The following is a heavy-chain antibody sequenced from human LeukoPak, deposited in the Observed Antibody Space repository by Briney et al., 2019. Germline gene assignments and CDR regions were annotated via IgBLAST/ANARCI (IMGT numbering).Heavy chain of an antibody. CDR1: GFTFSSYS. CDR3: ASSRVDIVATGGY. Sequence: GGSLRLSCAASGFTFSSYSMNWVRQAPGKGLEWVSSISSSSSYIYYADSVKGRFTISRNNAKNSLYLQMNSLRAEDTAVYYCASSRVDIVATGGYWGQGTLVTVSS. V-gene: IGHV3-21*01. J-gene: IGHJ4*02. D-gene: IGHD5-12*01. CDR2: ISSSSSYI.